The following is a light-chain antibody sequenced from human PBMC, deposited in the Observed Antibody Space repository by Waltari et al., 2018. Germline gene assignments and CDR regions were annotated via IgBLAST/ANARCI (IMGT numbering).Light chain of an antibody. J-gene: IGKJ4*01. CDR3: QQYNNWPPLT. CDR2: GAS. V-gene: IGKV3-15*01. CDR1: QSVSSN. Sequence: RASQSVSSNLAWYQQKPGQAPRLLIYGASTRATGIPARFSGSGSGTEFTLTISSLQSEDFAVYYCQQYNNWPPLTFGGGTKVEIK.